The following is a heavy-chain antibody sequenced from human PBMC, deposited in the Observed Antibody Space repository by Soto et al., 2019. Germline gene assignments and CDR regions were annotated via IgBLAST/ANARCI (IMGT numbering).Heavy chain of an antibody. CDR1: GGSISSYY. D-gene: IGHD6-13*01. Sequence: QVQLQESGPGLVKPSETLSLTCTVSGGSISSYYWSWIRQPPGKGLEWIGYIYYSGSTNYNPSLESRGTVSVDTSKNQFSLKLSSVTAADTAVYYCAREGVSSSWYNYYAMDVWGQGTTVTVSS. J-gene: IGHJ6*02. CDR3: AREGVSSSWYNYYAMDV. V-gene: IGHV4-59*01. CDR2: IYYSGST.